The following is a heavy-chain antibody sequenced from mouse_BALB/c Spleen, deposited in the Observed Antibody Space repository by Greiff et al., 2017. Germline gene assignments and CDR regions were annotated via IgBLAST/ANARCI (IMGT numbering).Heavy chain of an antibody. V-gene: IGHV2-9*02. CDR1: GFSLTSYS. CDR2: IWAGGST. D-gene: IGHD2-2*01. CDR3: ARWLPPFAY. J-gene: IGHJ3*01. Sequence: VQLQQSGPGLVAPSQSLSITCTVSGFSLTSYSVHWVRQPPGKGLEWLGVIWAGGSTNYNSALMSRLSISKDNSKSQVFLKMNSLQTDDTAMYYCARWLPPFAYWGQGTLVTVSA.